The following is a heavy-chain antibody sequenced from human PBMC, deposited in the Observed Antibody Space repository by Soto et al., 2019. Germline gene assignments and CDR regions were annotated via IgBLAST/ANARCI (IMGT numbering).Heavy chain of an antibody. Sequence: EVQLLESGGGLVQPGGSLRLSCAASGFTFSSYAMSWVRQAPGKGLEWVSAISGSGGSTYYADSVKGRFTISRDNSKITLYLQMNSLRAEDTAVYYCAKDQTREYCTNGVCYNFDYWGQGTLVTVSS. CDR2: ISGSGGST. V-gene: IGHV3-23*01. CDR1: GFTFSSYA. CDR3: AKDQTREYCTNGVCYNFDY. J-gene: IGHJ4*02. D-gene: IGHD2-8*01.